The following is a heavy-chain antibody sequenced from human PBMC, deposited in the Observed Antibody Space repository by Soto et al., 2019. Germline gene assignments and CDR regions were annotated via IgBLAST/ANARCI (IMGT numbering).Heavy chain of an antibody. Sequence: PGGSLRLSCAASGFTFSSYAMSWVRQAPGKGLEWVSAISGSGGSTYYADSVEGRFTISRDNSKNTLYLQMNSLRAEDTAVYYCAKAQILYTHPRYYFDYWGQGTLVTVSS. CDR2: ISGSGGST. D-gene: IGHD2-15*01. CDR1: GFTFSSYA. J-gene: IGHJ4*02. V-gene: IGHV3-23*01. CDR3: AKAQILYTHPRYYFDY.